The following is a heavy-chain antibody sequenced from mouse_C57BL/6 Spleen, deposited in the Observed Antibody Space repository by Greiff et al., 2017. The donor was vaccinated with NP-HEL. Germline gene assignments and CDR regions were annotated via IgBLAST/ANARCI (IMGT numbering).Heavy chain of an antibody. CDR2: IDPANGNT. J-gene: IGHJ4*01. CDR3: ARAIYDGYYAYYYAMDY. D-gene: IGHD2-3*01. Sequence: VQLQQSVAELVRPGASVKLSCTASGFNIKNTYMHWVKQRPEQGLEWIGRIDPANGNTKYVPKFQGKATITADTSSNTAYLQLSSLTSEDTAIYYCARAIYDGYYAYYYAMDYWGQGTSVTVSS. V-gene: IGHV14-3*01. CDR1: GFNIKNTY.